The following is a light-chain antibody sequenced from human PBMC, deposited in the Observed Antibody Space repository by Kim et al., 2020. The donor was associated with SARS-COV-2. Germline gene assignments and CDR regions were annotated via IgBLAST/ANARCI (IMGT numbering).Light chain of an antibody. CDR1: KLGDKY. Sequence: SYELTQPPSVSVFPGQTASITCSGDKLGDKYACWYQQKPGQSPVLVIYQDSKRTPGITERFSGSNSGNTATLTISGTQAMDEADYYCQGWDSRNGEGVVF. CDR3: QGWDSRNGEGVV. CDR2: QDS. V-gene: IGLV3-1*01. J-gene: IGLJ2*01.